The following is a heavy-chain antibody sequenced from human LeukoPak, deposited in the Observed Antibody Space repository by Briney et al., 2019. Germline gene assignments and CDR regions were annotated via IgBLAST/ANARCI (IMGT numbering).Heavy chain of an antibody. D-gene: IGHD3-3*01. CDR2: ISYSGTT. J-gene: IGHJ4*02. V-gene: IGHV4-34*01. CDR3: ARKGLRPLEWLSEYFFDY. CDR1: GGSFSGYY. Sequence: PSETLSLTCAVYGGSFSGYYWSWIRQSPGKGLEWIGAISYSGTTNFNPSLKSRVTISLDTSKTQFSLKVRSVTAADTGVYFCARKGLRPLEWLSEYFFDYWGQGTLVSVAS.